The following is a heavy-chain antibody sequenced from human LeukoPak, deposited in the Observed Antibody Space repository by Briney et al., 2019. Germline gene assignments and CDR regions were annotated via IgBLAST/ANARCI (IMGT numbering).Heavy chain of an antibody. J-gene: IGHJ4*02. CDR3: ARTLIEYSVSSCYFDY. D-gene: IGHD6-6*01. V-gene: IGHV3-23*01. CDR2: ISGSGGST. CDR1: GFTFSSYA. Sequence: GGSLRLSCAASGFTFSSYAMSWVRQAPGKGLEWVSAISGSGGSTHYADSVKGRFTISRDNSKNTLYLQMNSLRAEDTAVYYCARTLIEYSVSSCYFDYWGQGTLVTVSS.